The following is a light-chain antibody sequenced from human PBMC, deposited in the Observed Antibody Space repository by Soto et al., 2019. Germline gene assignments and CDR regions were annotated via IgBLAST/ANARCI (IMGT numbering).Light chain of an antibody. Sequence: QSVLTQPPSASGTPGQRVTISCSGRRSNVGTNLVNWYQQLPGTAPKLLIYAHIQRPSGVPDRFSGSTSGTSASLAISGLQSEDEADYYCAAWDDSLSGSYVFGTGTKLTVL. CDR3: AAWDDSLSGSYV. J-gene: IGLJ1*01. V-gene: IGLV1-44*01. CDR1: RSNVGTNL. CDR2: AHI.